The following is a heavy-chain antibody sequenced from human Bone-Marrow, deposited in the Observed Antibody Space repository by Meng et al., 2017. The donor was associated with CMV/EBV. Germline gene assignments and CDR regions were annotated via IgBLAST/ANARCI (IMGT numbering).Heavy chain of an antibody. CDR1: GFTFSSYS. CDR3: EIRDYCSSTSCYKDYYYYGMDV. CDR2: ISSSSSYI. V-gene: IGHV3-21*01. J-gene: IGHJ6*02. Sequence: EPLSLPCAASGFTFSSYSMNWVRKAPGKGLEWVSSISSSSSYIYYADSVKGRFTISRDNAKNSLYLQMNSLRAEDTAVYYCEIRDYCSSTSCYKDYYYYGMDVWGQGTTVTVSS. D-gene: IGHD2-2*02.